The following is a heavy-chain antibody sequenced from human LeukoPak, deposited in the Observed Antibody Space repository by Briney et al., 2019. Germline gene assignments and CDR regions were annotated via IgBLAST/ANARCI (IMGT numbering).Heavy chain of an antibody. CDR3: ARQETSSYNGAFDI. CDR2: ISSSSSYI. Sequence: PGGSLGLSCAASGFTFSSYWMSWVRQAPGKGLEWVSSISSSSSYIYYADSVKGRFTISRDNAKNSLYLQMNSLRADDTAVYHCARQETSSYNGAFDIWGQGTMVTVSS. V-gene: IGHV3-21*01. D-gene: IGHD1-26*01. J-gene: IGHJ3*02. CDR1: GFTFSSYW.